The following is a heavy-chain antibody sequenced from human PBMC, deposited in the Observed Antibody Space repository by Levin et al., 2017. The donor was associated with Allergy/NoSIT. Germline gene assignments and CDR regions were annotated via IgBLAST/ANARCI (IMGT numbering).Heavy chain of an antibody. D-gene: IGHD4-17*01. Sequence: SETLSLTCTVSGGSISSYYWSWIRQPPGKGLEWIGYIYYSGSTNYNPSLKSRVTISVDTSKNQFSLKLSSVTAADTAVYYCARSMTTVTPYDYWGQGTLVTVSS. CDR2: IYYSGST. J-gene: IGHJ4*02. CDR3: ARSMTTVTPYDY. V-gene: IGHV4-59*01. CDR1: GGSISSYY.